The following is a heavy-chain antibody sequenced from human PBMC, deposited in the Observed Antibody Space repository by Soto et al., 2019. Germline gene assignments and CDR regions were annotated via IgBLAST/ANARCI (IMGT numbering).Heavy chain of an antibody. J-gene: IGHJ4*02. CDR2: MNPNSGNT. Sequence: QVQLVQSGAEVKKPGASVKVSCKASGYTFTSYDINWVRQATGQGLEWMGWMNPNSGNTGHAQKWQGRGTMTSNTTISTAYMELSSLRSEDTAVYYCARVRGYSYGYVVDYWGQGTLVTVSS. CDR3: ARVRGYSYGYVVDY. V-gene: IGHV1-8*01. CDR1: GYTFTSYD. D-gene: IGHD5-18*01.